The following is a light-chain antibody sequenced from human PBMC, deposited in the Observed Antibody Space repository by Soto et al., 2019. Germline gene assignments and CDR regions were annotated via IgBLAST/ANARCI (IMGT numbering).Light chain of an antibody. Sequence: QSVLTQPPSVSAAPGQKVTISCSGSSSNIGNNYVSWYQQVPGAAPKPLIYDSNKRPSGIPDRFSGSKSGTSATLGITGLQTGDEADYYCGTWDSGLSAVVFGGGTKVTVL. J-gene: IGLJ2*01. CDR3: GTWDSGLSAVV. V-gene: IGLV1-51*01. CDR1: SSNIGNNY. CDR2: DSN.